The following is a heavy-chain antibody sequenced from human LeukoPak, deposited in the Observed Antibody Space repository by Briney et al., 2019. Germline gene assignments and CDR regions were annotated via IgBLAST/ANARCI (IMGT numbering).Heavy chain of an antibody. CDR2: IIPIFGTA. V-gene: IGHV1-69*13. CDR3: ARVISYGSGSYYAYYFDY. CDR1: GGTFSSYA. Sequence: SVKVSCKASGGTFSSYAISWVRQAPGQGLEWMGGIIPIFGTANYAQKFQGRVTITADESTSTAYMELSSLRSEDTAVYYCARVISYGSGSYYAYYFDYWGQGTLVTVSS. D-gene: IGHD3-10*01. J-gene: IGHJ4*02.